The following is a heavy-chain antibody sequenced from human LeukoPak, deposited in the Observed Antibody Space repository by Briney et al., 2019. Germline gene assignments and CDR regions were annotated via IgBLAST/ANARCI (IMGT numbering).Heavy chain of an antibody. CDR1: GYTSTGYY. V-gene: IGHV1-2*02. Sequence: GASVKVSCEASGYTSTGYYMHWVRQAPGQGREWMGWINPNSGGTNYAQKFQGRVTMTRDTSISTAYMELSRLRSDDTAVYYCARDPSLNYGDYFFDYWGQGTLVTVSS. CDR3: ARDPSLNYGDYFFDY. D-gene: IGHD4-17*01. CDR2: INPNSGGT. J-gene: IGHJ4*02.